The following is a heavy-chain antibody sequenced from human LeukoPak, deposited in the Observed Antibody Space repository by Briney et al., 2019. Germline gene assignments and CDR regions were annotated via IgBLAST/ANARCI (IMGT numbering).Heavy chain of an antibody. J-gene: IGHJ3*02. V-gene: IGHV3-23*01. D-gene: IGHD3-22*01. Sequence: GGSLRLSCAAPGFTFSDYAMSWVRQATGKGLEWVSGIGNSGHSTYYADSVKGRFTISRDNSRNTLYLQMNSLRVEDTALFYCAKDFSSGYLGDGFDIWGQGTMVTVS. CDR2: IGNSGHST. CDR3: AKDFSSGYLGDGFDI. CDR1: GFTFSDYA.